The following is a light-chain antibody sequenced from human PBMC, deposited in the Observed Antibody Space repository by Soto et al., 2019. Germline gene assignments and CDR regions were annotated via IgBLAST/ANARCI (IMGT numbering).Light chain of an antibody. CDR3: AAWDGSLNNLL. CDR1: GSSIGTNT. V-gene: IGLV1-44*01. J-gene: IGLJ2*01. CDR2: GNN. Sequence: QSVMTQPTSASGTSGQRVTISCSGSGSSIGTNTVNWYRQLPGTAPKLLIYGNNQRPSGVPDRFSGSKSGTSASLAISGLQSEDEAKYYCAAWDGSLNNLLFGGGTKVTVL.